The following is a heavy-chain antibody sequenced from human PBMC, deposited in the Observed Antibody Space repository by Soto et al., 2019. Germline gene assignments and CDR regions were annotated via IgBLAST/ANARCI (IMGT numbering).Heavy chain of an antibody. J-gene: IGHJ5*02. Sequence: LETLSLTCPVSGGSLSSYYWSWIRPPPGKGLEWIGYIYYSGSTNYNPSLKSRVTISVDTSKNQFSLKLSSVTAADTAVYYCARHSCSSTRCWFDPWGQGTLVTVSS. CDR2: IYYSGST. V-gene: IGHV4-59*08. CDR1: GGSLSSYY. CDR3: ARHSCSSTRCWFDP. D-gene: IGHD2-2*01.